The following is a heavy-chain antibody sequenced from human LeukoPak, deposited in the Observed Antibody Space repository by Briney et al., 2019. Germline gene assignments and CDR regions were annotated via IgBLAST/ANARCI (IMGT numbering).Heavy chain of an antibody. J-gene: IGHJ4*02. D-gene: IGHD2-2*01. V-gene: IGHV3-48*02. CDR3: ARRHALEY. Sequence: GGSLRLSCVVSGFTFSDYGMNWVRQAPGKGLEWVSYISDSGSAIYYADSVKGRFTTSRDSAKNSLFLQMNSLRHEDTAVYYCARRHALEYWGQGSLVTVSS. CDR1: GFTFSDYG. CDR2: ISDSGSAI.